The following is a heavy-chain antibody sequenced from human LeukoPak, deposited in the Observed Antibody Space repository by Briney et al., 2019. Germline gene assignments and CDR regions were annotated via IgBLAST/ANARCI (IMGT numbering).Heavy chain of an antibody. D-gene: IGHD3-10*01. CDR3: ARAYYYGSGYYYGMDV. Sequence: GGSLRLSCAASGFTVSSNYMSWVRQAPGKGLEWVSVIYSGGSTYYADSVKGRFTISRDNSKNTLYLQMNSLRAEDTAVYYCARAYYYGSGYYYGMDVWGQGTTVTISS. J-gene: IGHJ6*02. CDR1: GFTVSSNY. V-gene: IGHV3-66*01. CDR2: IYSGGST.